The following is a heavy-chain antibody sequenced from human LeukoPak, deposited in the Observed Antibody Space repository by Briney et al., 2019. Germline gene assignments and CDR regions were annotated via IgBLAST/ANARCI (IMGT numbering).Heavy chain of an antibody. CDR1: GFTFSSYG. CDR2: IRYDGSNK. V-gene: IGHV3-30*02. J-gene: IGHJ4*02. Sequence: GGSLRLSCAASGFTFSSYGMHWVRQAPGKGLEWVAFIRYDGSNKYYADSVKGRFTISRDNSKNTLYLQMNSLRAGDTAVYYCAKAEIAAAAFDYWGQGTLVTVSS. D-gene: IGHD6-13*01. CDR3: AKAEIAAAAFDY.